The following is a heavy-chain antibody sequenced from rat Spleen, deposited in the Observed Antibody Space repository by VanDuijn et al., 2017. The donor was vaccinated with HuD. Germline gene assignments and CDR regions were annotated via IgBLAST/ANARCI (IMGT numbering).Heavy chain of an antibody. CDR1: GFSLTSNG. Sequence: QVHLKESGPGLVQSSQTLSLTCTVSGFSLTSNGVSWVRQPPGEGLEWIAAISTGGNTYYNSALSSRLSISRDTSKSQVFLKMNSLQTEDTATYYCATQGTTGIPFDYWGQGVMVTVSS. V-gene: IGHV2S12*01. J-gene: IGHJ2*01. D-gene: IGHD1-9*01. CDR2: ISTGGNT. CDR3: ATQGTTGIPFDY.